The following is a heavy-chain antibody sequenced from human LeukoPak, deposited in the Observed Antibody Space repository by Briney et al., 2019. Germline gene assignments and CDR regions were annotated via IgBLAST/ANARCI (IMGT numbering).Heavy chain of an antibody. CDR3: ARDPYNGSYGDDYYYYMDV. CDR1: EFTFSNYN. D-gene: IGHD1-26*01. V-gene: IGHV3-21*01. CDR2: ITRGSIYT. Sequence: GGSLRLSCAASEFTFSNYNMNWVRQTPGKGLEWVSSITRGSIYTFYADSVKGRFTISRDNAKNSLSLQMNSLRAEDTAVYYCARDPYNGSYGDDYYYYMDVWGKGTTVTISS. J-gene: IGHJ6*03.